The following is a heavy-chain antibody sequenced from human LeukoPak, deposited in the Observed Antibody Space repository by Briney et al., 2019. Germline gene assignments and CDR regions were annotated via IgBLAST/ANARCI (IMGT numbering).Heavy chain of an antibody. CDR1: GFIFSDYN. V-gene: IGHV3-43*02. J-gene: IGHJ4*02. D-gene: IGHD5/OR15-5a*01. CDR2: ISGDGGRT. CDR3: AKDVSGSIDS. Sequence: GSLRLSCAASGFIFSDYNMHWVRQVPGKGLEWVSIISGDGGRTSYADSVKGRVTISRDNSKNSLYLQMNSLRTEDTAFYYCAKDVSGSIDSWGQGTLVTVSS.